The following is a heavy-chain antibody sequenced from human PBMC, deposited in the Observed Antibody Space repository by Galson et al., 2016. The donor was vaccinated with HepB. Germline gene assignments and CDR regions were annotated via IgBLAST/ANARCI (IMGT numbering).Heavy chain of an antibody. V-gene: IGHV3-23*01. CDR3: AKMPDAVVEPATFDY. Sequence: SLRLSCAVSGFTFSNYAMSWVRQAPGKGLEWVSSIGGSGGGTYYADSVKGRFTISRDNFRDTLYLHMNSLRAEDTAVYYCAKMPDAVVEPATFDYWGQGTLATVSS. CDR2: IGGSGGGT. J-gene: IGHJ4*02. CDR1: GFTFSNYA. D-gene: IGHD2-2*01.